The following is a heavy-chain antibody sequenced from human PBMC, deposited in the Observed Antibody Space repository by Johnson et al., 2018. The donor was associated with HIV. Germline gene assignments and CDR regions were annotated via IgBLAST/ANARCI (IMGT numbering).Heavy chain of an antibody. CDR3: ANLQSSDFPYAFDV. CDR1: EFSFSDYA. Sequence: VQLVESGGGLVQPGGSLRLSFTASEFSFSDYAMNWVRQAPGKGLEWVSGISGSGGSTYYADSVKGRFTISRDNSKNTVYLQMSSLRAEDTAVYYCANLQSSDFPYAFDVWGQGTMVTVSS. CDR2: ISGSGGST. J-gene: IGHJ3*01. V-gene: IGHV3-23*04. D-gene: IGHD4-11*01.